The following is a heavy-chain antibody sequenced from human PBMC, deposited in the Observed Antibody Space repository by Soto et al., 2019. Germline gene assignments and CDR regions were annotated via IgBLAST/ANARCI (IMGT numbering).Heavy chain of an antibody. CDR2: IYYSGST. D-gene: IGHD6-19*01. J-gene: IGHJ4*02. V-gene: IGHV4-59*01. CDR3: ARVGYSSGWWVDY. CDR1: GGSISRYY. Sequence: QVQLQESGPGLVKPSETLSLTCTVSGGSISRYYWSWIRQPPGKGLEGIVYIYYSGSTNYSPSLNSRVTTSADMSKTQLSVKLSSGTAADTAVYYGARVGYSSGWWVDYWGQGTLVTVSS.